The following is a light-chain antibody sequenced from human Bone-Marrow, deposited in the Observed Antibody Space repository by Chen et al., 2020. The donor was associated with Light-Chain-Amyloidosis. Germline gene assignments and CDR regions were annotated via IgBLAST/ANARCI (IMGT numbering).Light chain of an antibody. CDR1: QSVSSN. V-gene: IGKV3-15*01. Sequence: EIAVTQSPATLSVSPGERATLSCRASQSVSSNLAWYQQKPGQAPRLLIYGASSRATGVPARFSGSGSGTDFTLTITSRQSEDSAVYYCQQYSDWPGTFGQGTKLEIK. J-gene: IGKJ2*01. CDR2: GAS. CDR3: QQYSDWPGT.